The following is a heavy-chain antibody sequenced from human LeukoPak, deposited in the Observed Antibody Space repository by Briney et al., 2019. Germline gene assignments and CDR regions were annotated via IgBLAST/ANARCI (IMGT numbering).Heavy chain of an antibody. D-gene: IGHD1-26*01. CDR3: AREFIIGGSYRYFDY. J-gene: IGHJ4*02. Sequence: KSSETLSLTCTVSGGSISTYYWTWTRQPPGKGLEWIGYIYYTGSTNYNPSLKSRVTISVDTSTNQFSLKLSSVTAADTAVYYCAREFIIGGSYRYFDYWGQGTLVTVSS. CDR1: GGSISTYY. CDR2: IYYTGST. V-gene: IGHV4-59*01.